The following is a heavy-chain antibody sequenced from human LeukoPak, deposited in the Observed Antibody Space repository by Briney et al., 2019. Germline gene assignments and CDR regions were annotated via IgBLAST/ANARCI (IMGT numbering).Heavy chain of an antibody. J-gene: IGHJ6*02. V-gene: IGHV3-74*01. CDR2: INSDGSST. D-gene: IGHD1-26*01. CDR1: GFTFSSYW. CDR3: ARDAGLIIVGATYGMDV. Sequence: GGSLRLSCAASGFTFSSYWMHWVRQAPGKGLVWVSRINSDGSSTSYADSVKGRFTISRDNAKNTLYLQMNSLRAEDTAVYYCARDAGLIIVGATYGMDVWGQGTTVTVSS.